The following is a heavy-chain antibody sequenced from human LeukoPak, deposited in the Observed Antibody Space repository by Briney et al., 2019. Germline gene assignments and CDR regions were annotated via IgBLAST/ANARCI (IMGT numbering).Heavy chain of an antibody. D-gene: IGHD6-19*01. CDR2: INTNTGNP. Sequence: GASVKVSCKASGYTFTDYFMHWVRQVPGQGLEWMGWINTNTGNPTYAQGFTGRFVFSLDTSVSTAYLQISSLKAEDTAVYYCARGKVAVAGTDYYYGMDVWGQGTTVTVSS. CDR3: ARGKVAVAGTDYYYGMDV. J-gene: IGHJ6*02. V-gene: IGHV7-4-1*02. CDR1: GYTFTDYF.